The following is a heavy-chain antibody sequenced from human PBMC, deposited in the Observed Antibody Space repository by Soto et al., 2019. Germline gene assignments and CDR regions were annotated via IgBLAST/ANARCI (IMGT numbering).Heavy chain of an antibody. V-gene: IGHV1-2*02. CDR1: GYPVTAYY. CDR2: INPATGAA. CDR3: ARGGGVGVAGSAAFDM. Sequence: QLHLVQSGAVVKKPGASVTVSCSASGYPVTAYYMHWVRQAPGRGLEWMGGINPATGAAKYPQTFQGTVTMTRDTSTCTGFMELSGLTSEDTAVFYCARGGGVGVAGSAAFDMWGQGTLVTVSS. D-gene: IGHD3-3*01. J-gene: IGHJ3*02.